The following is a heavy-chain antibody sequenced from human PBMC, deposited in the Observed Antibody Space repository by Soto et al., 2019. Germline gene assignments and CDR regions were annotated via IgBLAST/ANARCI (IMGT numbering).Heavy chain of an antibody. D-gene: IGHD3-22*01. V-gene: IGHV3-30*18. Sequence: PGGSLRLSCAASGFTFSSYGMHWVRQAPGKGLEWVAFISYDGSNKYYAQSVKVRFTISRDNSKNTLYLQMNSLRAEDTAVYYCAKDLIAMIVVVRSGSAFDXWGQGTMVPGS. CDR2: ISYDGSNK. J-gene: IGHJ3*02. CDR1: GFTFSSYG. CDR3: AKDLIAMIVVVRSGSAFDX.